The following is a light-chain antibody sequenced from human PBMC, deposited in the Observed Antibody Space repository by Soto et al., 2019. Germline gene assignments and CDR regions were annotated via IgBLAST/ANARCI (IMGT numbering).Light chain of an antibody. CDR3: QHYTSYYPA. V-gene: IGKV1-5*01. CDR2: EAS. Sequence: DIQMTQSPSSLSAFVGDRVTLTCRASQSVSNWLAWYQQKPGKAPKLLISEASILESGVPSRFSGSGSGTEFTLTITRLQPEDSASYYCQHYTSYYPAFGQGTKVEI. J-gene: IGKJ1*01. CDR1: QSVSNW.